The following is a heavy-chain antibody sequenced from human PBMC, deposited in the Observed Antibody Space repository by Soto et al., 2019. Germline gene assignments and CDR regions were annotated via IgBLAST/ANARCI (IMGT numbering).Heavy chain of an antibody. Sequence: EVQLVESGGGLVQPGGSLRLSCAASGFTFSSYDMHWVRQATGKGLEWVSAIGTAGDTYYPGSVKGRSTISRENAKNSLYLQMNSLRAEDTAVYYCARAPSTSGSYSDYFDYWGQGTLVTVSS. D-gene: IGHD3-10*01. CDR2: IGTAGDT. J-gene: IGHJ4*02. V-gene: IGHV3-13*01. CDR3: ARAPSTSGSYSDYFDY. CDR1: GFTFSSYD.